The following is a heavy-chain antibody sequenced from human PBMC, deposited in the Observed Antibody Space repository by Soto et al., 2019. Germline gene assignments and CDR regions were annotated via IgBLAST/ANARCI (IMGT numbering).Heavy chain of an antibody. J-gene: IGHJ4*02. CDR2: IIPIFGTA. CDR1: GGTFSSYS. D-gene: IGHD2-15*01. V-gene: IGHV1-69*01. CDR3: ARDGGRHSGGIDY. Sequence: QVQLVQSGAEVKKPGSSVKVSCKASGGTFSSYSINWVRQAPGQGLEWMGEIIPIFGTANYAQKFQGRVTITADESTRTASMELRSLRSGDTAVYYCARDGGRHSGGIDYWGQGPLVTVS.